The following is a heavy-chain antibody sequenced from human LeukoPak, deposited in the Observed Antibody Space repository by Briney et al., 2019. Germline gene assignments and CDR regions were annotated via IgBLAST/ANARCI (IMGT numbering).Heavy chain of an antibody. D-gene: IGHD3-16*02. CDR3: ARGGGDLPLSY. Sequence: ASETLSLTCTVSGGSISSYYGSWIRQPPGKGLEWIGYIYHSGSTYYNPSLKSRVTISVDRSKNQFSLKLSSVTAADTAVYYCARGGGDLPLSYWGQGTLVTVSS. J-gene: IGHJ4*02. V-gene: IGHV4-59*12. CDR2: IYHSGST. CDR1: GGSISSYY.